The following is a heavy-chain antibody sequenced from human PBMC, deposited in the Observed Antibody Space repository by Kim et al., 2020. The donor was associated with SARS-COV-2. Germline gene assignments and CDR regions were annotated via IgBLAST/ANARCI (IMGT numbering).Heavy chain of an antibody. Sequence: SETLSLTCTVSGGSISSGGYYWSRIRQHPGKGLEWIGYIYYSGSTYYNPSLKSRVTISVDTSKNQFSLKLSSVTAADTAVYYCARVRVVVPAARNWFDPWGQGTLVTVSS. J-gene: IGHJ5*02. CDR1: GGSISSGGYY. D-gene: IGHD2-2*01. V-gene: IGHV4-31*03. CDR3: ARVRVVVPAARNWFDP. CDR2: IYYSGST.